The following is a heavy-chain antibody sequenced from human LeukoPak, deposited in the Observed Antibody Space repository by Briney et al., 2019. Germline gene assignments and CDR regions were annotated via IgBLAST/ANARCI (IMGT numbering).Heavy chain of an antibody. CDR2: INQHGGET. J-gene: IGHJ4*02. CDR1: GFTFSSYS. D-gene: IGHD2-2*01. CDR3: ARDRGYCRGTTCYAYYFDS. Sequence: GGSLRLSCAASGFTFSSYSMNWVRQVPGKGLEWVANINQHGGETYYVDSVKGRFTISRDNAKNSLYLQMNSLRAEDTAVYYCARDRGYCRGTTCYAYYFDSWGQGTLVTVSS. V-gene: IGHV3-7*01.